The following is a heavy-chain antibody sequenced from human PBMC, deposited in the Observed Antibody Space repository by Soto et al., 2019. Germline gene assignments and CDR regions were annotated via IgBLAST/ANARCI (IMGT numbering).Heavy chain of an antibody. CDR1: GFTFSSYA. V-gene: IGHV3-30-3*01. CDR2: ISYDGSNK. Sequence: QVQLVESGGGVVQPGRSLRLSCAASGFTFSSYAMHWVRQAPGKGLEWVAIISYDGSNKYYADSVKGRFTISRDNSKNTLYLQMNSLRAEDTGVHYCASAPSIGAPNGMDVWGRGTTVTVSS. CDR3: ASAPSIGAPNGMDV. J-gene: IGHJ6*02. D-gene: IGHD6-6*01.